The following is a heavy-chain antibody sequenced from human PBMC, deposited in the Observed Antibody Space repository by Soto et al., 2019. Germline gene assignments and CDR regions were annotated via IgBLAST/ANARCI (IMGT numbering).Heavy chain of an antibody. J-gene: IGHJ5*02. Sequence: SETRSLTCTVSGGSISRYFWSWIRQSPGKGLEWIGYIFYTGSTTYNPSLKSRVTISIDTSKNQFSLKLSSLTAADTAVYYCAHFSDLEWFDPWGQGTLVTVS. D-gene: IGHD2-21*01. CDR2: IFYTGST. CDR1: GGSISRYF. CDR3: AHFSDLEWFDP. V-gene: IGHV4-59*01.